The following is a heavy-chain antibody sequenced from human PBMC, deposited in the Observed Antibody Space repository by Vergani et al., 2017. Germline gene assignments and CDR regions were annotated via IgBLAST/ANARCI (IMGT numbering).Heavy chain of an antibody. CDR1: GFTFSNAW. V-gene: IGHV3-15*01. J-gene: IGHJ4*02. Sequence: EVQLVESGGGLVQPGGSLRLSCAASGFTFSNAWMSWVRQAPGKGLEWVGRIKSKTDGGTTDYAAPGKGRFTISRDDSKNTLYLQMNSLKTEDTAVYYCTTDSLGTTPDYWGQGTLVTVSS. D-gene: IGHD1-1*01. CDR2: IKSKTDGGTT. CDR3: TTDSLGTTPDY.